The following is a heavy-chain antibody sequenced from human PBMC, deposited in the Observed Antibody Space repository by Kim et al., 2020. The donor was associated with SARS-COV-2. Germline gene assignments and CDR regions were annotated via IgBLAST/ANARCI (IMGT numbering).Heavy chain of an antibody. V-gene: IGHV3-9*01. CDR3: AKDIFPFLLSAYGMDV. CDR2: ISWNSGSI. Sequence: GGSLRLSCAASGFTFGDYAMHWVRQAPGKGLEWVSGISWNSGSIGYADSVKGRFTISRDNAKNSLYLQMNSLRAEDTALYYCAKDIFPFLLSAYGMDVWGQGTTVTVSS. D-gene: IGHD3-3*01. J-gene: IGHJ6*02. CDR1: GFTFGDYA.